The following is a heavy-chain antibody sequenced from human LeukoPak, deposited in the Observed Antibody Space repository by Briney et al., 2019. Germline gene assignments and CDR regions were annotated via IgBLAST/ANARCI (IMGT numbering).Heavy chain of an antibody. CDR2: IKQDGSEK. J-gene: IGHJ3*02. D-gene: IGHD3-3*01. CDR1: GFTFSSYW. Sequence: QAGGSLRLSCAASGFTFSSYWMSWVRQAPGKGLEWVANIKQDGSEKYYVDSVKGRFTISRDNAENSLYLQMNSLRAEDTAVYYCARIPIYGWPDAFDIWGQGTMVTVSS. V-gene: IGHV3-7*01. CDR3: ARIPIYGWPDAFDI.